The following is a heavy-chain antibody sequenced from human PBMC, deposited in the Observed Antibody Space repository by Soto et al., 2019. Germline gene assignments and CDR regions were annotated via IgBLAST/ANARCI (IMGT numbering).Heavy chain of an antibody. Sequence: QVQLVQSGAEVKKPGASVKVSCKASGYTFTNFGISWVRQAPGQGLEWMGWISAYNGDTDYEQKLQGRLTLTTDTSTSTAYMELRGLRSDDAADYYCARDTDIIIIPGAVGGPDYWGQGTLVTVSS. D-gene: IGHD2-2*01. J-gene: IGHJ4*02. CDR2: ISAYNGDT. CDR3: ARDTDIIIIPGAVGGPDY. V-gene: IGHV1-18*01. CDR1: GYTFTNFG.